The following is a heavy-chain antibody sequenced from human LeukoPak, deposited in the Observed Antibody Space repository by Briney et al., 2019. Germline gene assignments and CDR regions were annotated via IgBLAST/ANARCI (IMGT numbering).Heavy chain of an antibody. J-gene: IGHJ6*02. CDR1: GGSISNYF. CDR3: ARHANTMLRGVRGYGMDV. Sequence: PLETLSLTCTVSGGSISNYFWSWVRQPPGKRLEWIANIFTSDDTNYNPSLKGRVTISLDTSKTQFSLRVTSVAAADTAVYYCARHANTMLRGVRGYGMDVWGQGTTVTVSS. V-gene: IGHV4-4*08. D-gene: IGHD3-10*01. CDR2: IFTSDDT.